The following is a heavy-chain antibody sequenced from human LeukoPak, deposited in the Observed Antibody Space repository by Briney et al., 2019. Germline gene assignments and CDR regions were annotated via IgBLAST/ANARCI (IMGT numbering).Heavy chain of an antibody. CDR3: VRDFFVPSSSTSCYTPYFDY. CDR1: GFTFSSYA. D-gene: IGHD2-2*02. Sequence: QPGRSLRLSCAASGFTFSSYAMHWVRQAPGKGLEWVVVISYDGSNKYYADSVKGRFTISRDDSKNTLYLQMNSLRAEDTAVYYCVRDFFVPSSSTSCYTPYFDYWGQGTLVTVSS. CDR2: ISYDGSNK. V-gene: IGHV3-30*01. J-gene: IGHJ4*02.